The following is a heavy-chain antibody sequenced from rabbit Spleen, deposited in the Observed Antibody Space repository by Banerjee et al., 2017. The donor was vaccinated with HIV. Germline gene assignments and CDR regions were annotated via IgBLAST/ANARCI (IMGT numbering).Heavy chain of an antibody. CDR1: GFTISGSYY. Sequence: QEQLVESGGGLVQPEGSLTLTCTASGFTISGSYYMCWVRQAPGKGLEWIGYIDLLFGTTSYANWVNGRFTISSHNAQNTLYLQLHSLTAADTATYFCARLGHADYPYAYGLKLWGPGTLVTVS. CDR3: ARLGHADYPYAYGLKL. V-gene: IGHV1S47*01. CDR2: IDLLFGTT. D-gene: IGHD6-1*01. J-gene: IGHJ4*01.